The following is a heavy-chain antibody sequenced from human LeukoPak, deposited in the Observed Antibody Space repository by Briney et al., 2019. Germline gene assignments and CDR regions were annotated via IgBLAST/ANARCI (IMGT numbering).Heavy chain of an antibody. Sequence: SETLSLTCTVSGDSINNNNYYWGWIRQPPGKGLEWIGNIYYSGRTYYSPSLKSRGTMSVDTSNNQFSLKLSSVTAADTAVYYCARITDRTIFGEIMHGFDIWGQGTPVTVSS. CDR3: ARITDRTIFGEIMHGFDI. V-gene: IGHV4-39*01. CDR2: IYYSGRT. J-gene: IGHJ3*02. CDR1: GDSINNNNYY. D-gene: IGHD3-3*01.